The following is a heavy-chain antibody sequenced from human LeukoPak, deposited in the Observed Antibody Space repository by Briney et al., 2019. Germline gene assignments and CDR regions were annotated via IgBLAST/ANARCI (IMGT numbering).Heavy chain of an antibody. V-gene: IGHV3-33*01. J-gene: IGHJ4*02. D-gene: IGHD6-19*01. CDR1: GFTFSSYG. CDR3: ARDPERQWLGLGY. CDR2: IRYDGSNK. Sequence: GGSLRLSCAASGFTFSSYGMHWVRQAPGKGLEWVPVIRYDGSNKYYADSVKGRFTISRDNSKNTLYLQMNSLRAEDTAVYYCARDPERQWLGLGYWGQGTLVTVSS.